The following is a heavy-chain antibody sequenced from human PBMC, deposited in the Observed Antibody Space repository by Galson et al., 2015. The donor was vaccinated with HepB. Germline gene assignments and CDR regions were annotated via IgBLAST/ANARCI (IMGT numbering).Heavy chain of an antibody. CDR2: VYYNVST. D-gene: IGHD4-17*01. Sequence: SETLSLTCTVSGGSIFSSSHYWGWIRQPPGKGLEWLGSVYYNVSTYYSPSLKSRVAISMDTSKNHFSLKLISVTAADTAVYYCARLPYGGWFDPWGQGIQVTVSS. V-gene: IGHV4-39*02. J-gene: IGHJ5*02. CDR3: ARLPYGGWFDP. CDR1: GGSIFSSSHY.